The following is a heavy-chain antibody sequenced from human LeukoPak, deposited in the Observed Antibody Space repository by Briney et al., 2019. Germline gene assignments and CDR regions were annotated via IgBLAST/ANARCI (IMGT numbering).Heavy chain of an antibody. V-gene: IGHV3-11*04. Sequence: GGSLRLSCAASGFTFSHYYMSWIRQAPGKGLEWVSYISSSGSILYYADSVKGRFTISRDNAKNSLYLQMNSLRAEDTAVHYCARDSSNSYDYWGQGTLVTVSS. CDR1: GFTFSHYY. CDR2: ISSSGSIL. CDR3: ARDSSNSYDY. D-gene: IGHD1-1*01. J-gene: IGHJ4*02.